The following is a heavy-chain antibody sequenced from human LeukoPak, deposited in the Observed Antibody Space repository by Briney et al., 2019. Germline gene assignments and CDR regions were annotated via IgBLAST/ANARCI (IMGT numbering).Heavy chain of an antibody. CDR3: ARGISSGWDHYYYYMDV. CDR1: VYTFTIYG. CDR2: ISAYNGKT. D-gene: IGHD6-19*01. Sequence: ASVTVSCKASVYTFTIYGISWVGQAPGQGLEGMGWISAYNGKTNYAQKLQGRLTITPDTSTSTAYMALRSLRSDDTAVYYCARGISSGWDHYYYYMDVWGKGTPVTISS. V-gene: IGHV1-18*01. J-gene: IGHJ6*03.